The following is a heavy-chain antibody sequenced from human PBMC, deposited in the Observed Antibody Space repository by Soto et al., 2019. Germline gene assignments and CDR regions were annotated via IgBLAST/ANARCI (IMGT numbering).Heavy chain of an antibody. D-gene: IGHD2-21*02. V-gene: IGHV4-61*01. Sequence: SNNLSVPLAVSGASVSRVSYSWSWIRQPPGKGVEGVGYIYYSGSTNYYPSLKGRVTMSVDKTKNQFSLKVTSVTTADTAMYFCARVKIATASVQSVLDXLGQ. J-gene: IGHJ6*02. CDR3: ARVKIATASVQSVLDX. CDR2: IYYSGST. CDR1: GASVSRVSYS.